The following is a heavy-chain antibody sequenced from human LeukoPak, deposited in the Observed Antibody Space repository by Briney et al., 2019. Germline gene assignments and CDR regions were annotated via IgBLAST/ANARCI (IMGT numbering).Heavy chain of an antibody. CDR3: ARSMAPAGRWDY. J-gene: IGHJ4*02. CDR2: FYSSGTT. CDR1: GFSVSSSY. Sequence: GGSLRLSCAASGFSVSSSYMSWVRLAPGKGLEWVSVFYSSGTTSHADSVRGRFTTSRETSKNTLYLQMNNLRTEDAAMYYCARSMAPAGRWDYWGQGILVTVSS. V-gene: IGHV3-66*01. D-gene: IGHD6-13*01.